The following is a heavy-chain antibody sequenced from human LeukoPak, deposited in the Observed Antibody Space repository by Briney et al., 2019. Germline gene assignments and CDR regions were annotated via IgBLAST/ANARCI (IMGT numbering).Heavy chain of an antibody. J-gene: IGHJ6*02. D-gene: IGHD6-19*01. Sequence: KPSETLSLTCTVSGGSISSSSYYWGWIRQPPGKGLEWIGEINHSGSTNYNPSLKSRVTISVDTSKNQFSLKLSSVTAADTAVYYCARGRKKQWLVSPRYYYYYGMDVWGQGTTVTVSS. CDR1: GGSISSSSYY. CDR3: ARGRKKQWLVSPRYYYYYGMDV. CDR2: INHSGST. V-gene: IGHV4-39*07.